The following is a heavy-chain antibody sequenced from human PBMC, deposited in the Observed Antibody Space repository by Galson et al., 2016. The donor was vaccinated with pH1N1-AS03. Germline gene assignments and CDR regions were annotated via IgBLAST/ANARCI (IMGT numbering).Heavy chain of an antibody. V-gene: IGHV3-15*01. CDR1: GLIFKNTW. J-gene: IGHJ5*01. CDR2: IQSKFNGGAL. Sequence: SLRLSCAVSGLIFKNTWMSWVRQAPGMGLEWVGRIQSKFNGGALDYAAAVTGRFTISRDDSQNTLYLQMNNLKTEDTGLYYCATDSRGGSYYGVSWGHGTLVTVSS. D-gene: IGHD1-26*01. CDR3: ATDSRGGSYYGVS.